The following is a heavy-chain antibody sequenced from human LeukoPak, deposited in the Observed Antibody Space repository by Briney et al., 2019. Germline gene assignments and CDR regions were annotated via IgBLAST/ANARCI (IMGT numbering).Heavy chain of an antibody. CDR2: MNPNSGNT. V-gene: IGHV1-8*02. CDR3: ARGDSTSCDY. CDR1: GYTFTSYY. J-gene: IGHJ4*02. Sequence: AASVKVSCKASGYTFTSYYMHWVRQATGQGLEWMGWMNPNSGNTGYAQKFQGRVTMTRNTSISTAYMELSSLRSEDTAVYYCARGDSTSCDYWGQGTLVTVSS. D-gene: IGHD2-2*01.